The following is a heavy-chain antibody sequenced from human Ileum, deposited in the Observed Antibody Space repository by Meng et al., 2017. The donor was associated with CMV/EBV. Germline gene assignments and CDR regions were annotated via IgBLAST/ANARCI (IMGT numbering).Heavy chain of an antibody. D-gene: IGHD2-2*01. CDR2: ISAYNGNT. CDR1: FNSYG. V-gene: IGHV1-18*01. J-gene: IGHJ5*02. CDR3: ARGTPYCSSTSCYRSWFDP. Sequence: FNSYGISWGRQAPGQGLEWMGWISAYNGNTNYAQKLQGRVTMTTDTSTSTAYMELRSLRSDDTAVYYCARGTPYCSSTSCYRSWFDPWGQGTLVTVSS.